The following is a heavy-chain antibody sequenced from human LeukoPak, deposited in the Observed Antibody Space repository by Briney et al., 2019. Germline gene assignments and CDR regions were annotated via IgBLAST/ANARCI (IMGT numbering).Heavy chain of an antibody. J-gene: IGHJ4*02. Sequence: GGSLTLSCPPSGVTLSNYGTRWVRHAPGKWLEWVSAISDSGSDTYYEDSVKGRFIISRDNSKNTMYLQMNSLRAEDTAVYYCAKRVPYSSSSVYFDSWGQGTLVTVSS. CDR2: ISDSGSDT. D-gene: IGHD6-6*01. CDR1: GVTLSNYG. CDR3: AKRVPYSSSSVYFDS. V-gene: IGHV3-23*01.